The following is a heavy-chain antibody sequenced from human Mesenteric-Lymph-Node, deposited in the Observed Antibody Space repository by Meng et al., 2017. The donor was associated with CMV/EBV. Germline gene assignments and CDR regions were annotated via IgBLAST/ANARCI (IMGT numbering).Heavy chain of an antibody. J-gene: IGHJ6*02. Sequence: SCKGSGYSFTSYWIGWVRQMPGKGLEWMGIIYPGDSDTRYSPSFQGQVTISADKSISTAYLQWSSLKASDTAMYYCARSRRYGSGSLFYYYYSMDVWGQGTTVTVSS. CDR1: GYSFTSYW. D-gene: IGHD3-10*01. CDR2: IYPGDSDT. CDR3: ARSRRYGSGSLFYYYYSMDV. V-gene: IGHV5-51*01.